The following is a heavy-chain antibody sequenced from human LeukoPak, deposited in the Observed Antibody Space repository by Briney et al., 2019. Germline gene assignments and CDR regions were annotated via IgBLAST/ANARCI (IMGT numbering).Heavy chain of an antibody. CDR2: IYSGGST. J-gene: IGHJ3*02. Sequence: GGSLRLSCAASGFTVSSNYMSWGRQAPGKGLEWVSIIYSGGSTFYADSVKGRFTISRDNSKNTLYLQMNSLRAEDTAVYYCARGGSYLSAFDIWGQGTMVTVSS. CDR3: ARGGSYLSAFDI. CDR1: GFTVSSNY. V-gene: IGHV3-53*01. D-gene: IGHD1-26*01.